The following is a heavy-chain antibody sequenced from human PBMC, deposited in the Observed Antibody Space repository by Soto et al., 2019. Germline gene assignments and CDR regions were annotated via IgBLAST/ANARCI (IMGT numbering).Heavy chain of an antibody. D-gene: IGHD3-3*01. J-gene: IGHJ4*02. Sequence: GASVKVSCKASGYTFASYGVSWVRQAPGQGLEWMGWIRVYNGNTKYAQKLQDRVTMTTDTSTSTAYMELRSLRSDDTAVYYCARGYNDYWSGYYPLDYWGQGTLVTVS. CDR1: GYTFASYG. V-gene: IGHV1-18*01. CDR3: ARGYNDYWSGYYPLDY. CDR2: IRVYNGNT.